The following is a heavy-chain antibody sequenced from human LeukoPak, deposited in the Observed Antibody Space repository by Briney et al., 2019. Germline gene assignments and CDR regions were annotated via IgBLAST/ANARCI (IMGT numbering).Heavy chain of an antibody. D-gene: IGHD5-18*01. CDR1: GFTFSSYG. J-gene: IGHJ6*03. CDR2: IRYDGGNK. Sequence: PGGSLRLSCAASGFTFSSYGMHWVRQAPGKGLEWVAFIRYDGGNKYYADSVKGRFTISRDNSKNTLYLQMNRLRAEDTAVYYCAKGGYSYGESSYYYYYMDVWGKGTTVTISS. V-gene: IGHV3-30*02. CDR3: AKGGYSYGESSYYYYYMDV.